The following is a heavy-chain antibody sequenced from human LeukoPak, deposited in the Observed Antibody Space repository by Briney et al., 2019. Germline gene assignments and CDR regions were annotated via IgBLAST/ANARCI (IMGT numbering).Heavy chain of an antibody. J-gene: IGHJ4*02. CDR3: AKGRSSSSWYSSFPFDY. V-gene: IGHV3-23*01. Sequence: GGSLRLSCAASGFTFSSYAMSWVRQAPGKGLEWVSAISGSGGSTYYADSVKGRFTISRDNSKNTLYLQMNSLRAEDTAVYYCAKGRSSSSWYSSFPFDYWGQGTLVTVSS. D-gene: IGHD6-13*01. CDR2: ISGSGGST. CDR1: GFTFSSYA.